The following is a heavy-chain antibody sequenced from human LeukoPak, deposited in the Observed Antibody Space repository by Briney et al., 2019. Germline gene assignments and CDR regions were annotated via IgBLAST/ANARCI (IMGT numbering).Heavy chain of an antibody. D-gene: IGHD4-11*01. CDR1: GFTFSSYN. Sequence: GGSLRLSCAASGFTFSSYNMKWVRQAPGKGLEWVSSISRSSSYIYYADSMKGRFTISRDNAKNSLYLQMNSLRAEDTAVYYCARDPGHDTSNYGGLDFWGQGTLVTVSS. J-gene: IGHJ4*02. V-gene: IGHV3-21*01. CDR3: ARDPGHDTSNYGGLDF. CDR2: ISRSSSYI.